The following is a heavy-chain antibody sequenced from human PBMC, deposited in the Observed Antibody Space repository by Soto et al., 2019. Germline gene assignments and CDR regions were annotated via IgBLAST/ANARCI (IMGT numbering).Heavy chain of an antibody. CDR2: ISAYNGNT. CDR1: GYTFTSYG. CDR3: ARDGVDGCSKPLYYYGMDV. J-gene: IGHJ6*02. D-gene: IGHD2-15*01. Sequence: ASVKVSFKASGYTFTSYGISWVRQAPGQGLEWMGWISAYNGNTNYAQKLQGRVTMTTDTSTSTAYMELRSLRSDDTAVYYCARDGVDGCSKPLYYYGMDVWGQGTTVTVSS. V-gene: IGHV1-18*04.